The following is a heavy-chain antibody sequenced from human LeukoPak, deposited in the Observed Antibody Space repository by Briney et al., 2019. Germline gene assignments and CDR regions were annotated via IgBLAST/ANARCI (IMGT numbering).Heavy chain of an antibody. CDR1: GFTFSSYG. V-gene: IGHV3-30*02. J-gene: IGHJ4*02. CDR3: AKDPPYSSGWVDY. CDR2: IRYDGSNK. D-gene: IGHD6-19*01. Sequence: GGSLRLCCAASGFTFSSYGMHWVRQAPGKGLEGVAFIRYDGSNKYYADSVKGRFTISRDNSKNTLYLQMNSLRAEDTAVYYCAKDPPYSSGWVDYWGQGTLVTVSS.